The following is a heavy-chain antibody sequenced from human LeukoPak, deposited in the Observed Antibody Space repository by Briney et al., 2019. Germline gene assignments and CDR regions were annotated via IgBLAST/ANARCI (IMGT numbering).Heavy chain of an antibody. Sequence: GGSLRLSRAASGFTFSSYWMSWVRQAPGKGLEWVANIKQDGSEKYYVDSVKGRFTISRDNAKNSLYLQMNSLRAEDTAVYYCARERVVAVIRHFDYWGQGTLVTVSS. D-gene: IGHD2-15*01. V-gene: IGHV3-7*01. J-gene: IGHJ4*02. CDR3: ARERVVAVIRHFDY. CDR1: GFTFSSYW. CDR2: IKQDGSEK.